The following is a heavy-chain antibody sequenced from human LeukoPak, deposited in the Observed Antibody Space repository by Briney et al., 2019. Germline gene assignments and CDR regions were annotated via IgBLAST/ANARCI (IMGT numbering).Heavy chain of an antibody. CDR1: GYSFTSYW. D-gene: IGHD3-10*01. CDR3: ARHTISDY. Sequence: GESLKISCQGSGYSFTSYWISWVRQMPGKGLEWMGKIDPSDSYPKYSPSFQGHVTISADKSISTAYLQWNSLKASDTAMYYCARHTISDYWGQGTQVTVSS. V-gene: IGHV5-10-1*01. J-gene: IGHJ4*02. CDR2: IDPSDSYP.